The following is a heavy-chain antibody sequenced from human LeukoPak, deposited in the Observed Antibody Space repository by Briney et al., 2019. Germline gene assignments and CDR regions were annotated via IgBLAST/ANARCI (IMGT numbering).Heavy chain of an antibody. CDR1: GFTFSSYW. D-gene: IGHD2-2*01. V-gene: IGHV3-74*01. CDR3: ARLDCSRTSCYFDY. CDR2: VNSDGSST. Sequence: SGGSLRLSCAASGFTFSSYWMHWVRQTPGGGLVWVSHVNSDGSSTSYADSVKGRFTISRDNAKNTLYLQMNSLRAEDTAVYYCARLDCSRTSCYFDYWGQGTLVTVSS. J-gene: IGHJ4*02.